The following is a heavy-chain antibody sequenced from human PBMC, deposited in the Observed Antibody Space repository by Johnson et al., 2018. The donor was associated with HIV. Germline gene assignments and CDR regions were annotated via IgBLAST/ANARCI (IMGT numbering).Heavy chain of an antibody. CDR3: ARDQKYETMIVVVWWAFDI. V-gene: IGHV3-9*01. J-gene: IGHJ3*02. CDR1: GFTFDDYA. D-gene: IGHD3-22*01. Sequence: QLVESGGGLVQPGRSLRLSCAASGFTFDDYAMHWVRQAPGKGLEWVSGISWNSGSIGYADSVKGRFTISRDNAKNSLYLQMNSLRAEDTAVYYCARDQKYETMIVVVWWAFDIWGQGTMVTVSS. CDR2: ISWNSGSI.